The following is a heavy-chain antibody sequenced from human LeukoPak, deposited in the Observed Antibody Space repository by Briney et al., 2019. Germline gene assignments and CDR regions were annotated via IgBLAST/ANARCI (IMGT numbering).Heavy chain of an antibody. CDR2: IYYSGST. J-gene: IGHJ3*02. D-gene: IGHD2-21*02. V-gene: IGHV4-59*01. CDR3: TRELAYCGGDCYSGAFDI. CDR1: GGSISSYY. Sequence: PSETLSLTCTASGGSISSYYWSWIRQPPGKGLEWIGYIYYSGSTNYNPSLKSRVTISVDTSKNQFSLKLSSVTAADTAVYYCTRELAYCGGDCYSGAFDIWGQGTMVTVSS.